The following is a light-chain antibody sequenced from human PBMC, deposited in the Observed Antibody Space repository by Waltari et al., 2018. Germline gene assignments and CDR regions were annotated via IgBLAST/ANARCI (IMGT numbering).Light chain of an antibody. CDR2: GVN. Sequence: QSVLTPPPSVSGAPGQSVTIPCTARWTNIGHRSAFPWYPQLPGKAPTLPVYGVNTRPPGVPDRFFGSKSGTSAFLAIPGLQPEDEADYYCQSYDTKVGVVFGGGSKLTVL. CDR1: WTNIGHRSA. J-gene: IGLJ2*01. CDR3: QSYDTKVGVV. V-gene: IGLV1-40*01.